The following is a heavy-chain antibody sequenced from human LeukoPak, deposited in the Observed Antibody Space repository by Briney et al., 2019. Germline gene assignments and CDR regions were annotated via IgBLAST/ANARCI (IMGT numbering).Heavy chain of an antibody. CDR3: ARPTLSTFDAFDI. V-gene: IGHV1-18*01. CDR2: ISAYNGNT. Sequence: GASVKVSCKASGYTFTSYGFNWVRQAPGQGLEWMGWISAYNGNTNYAQKLQGRVTMTTDTSTSTAYMELRSLRSDDTAVYYCARPTLSTFDAFDIWGQGTMVTVSS. D-gene: IGHD3-16*02. J-gene: IGHJ3*02. CDR1: GYTFTSYG.